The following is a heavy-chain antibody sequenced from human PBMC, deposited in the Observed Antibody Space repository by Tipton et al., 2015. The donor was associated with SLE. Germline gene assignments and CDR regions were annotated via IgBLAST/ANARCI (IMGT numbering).Heavy chain of an antibody. J-gene: IGHJ3*02. Sequence: TLSLTCTVSGGSISSHYWSWIRQPPGKGLEWIGSIYHSGSTYYNPSLKSRVTISVDTSKNQFSLKLSSVTAADTAVYYCARAPGDGAAFDIWGQGTMVTVSS. D-gene: IGHD3-10*01. V-gene: IGHV4-38-2*02. CDR3: ARAPGDGAAFDI. CDR2: IYHSGST. CDR1: GGSISSHY.